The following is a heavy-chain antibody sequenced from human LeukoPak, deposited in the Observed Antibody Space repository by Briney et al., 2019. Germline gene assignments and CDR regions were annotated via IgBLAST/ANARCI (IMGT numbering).Heavy chain of an antibody. CDR3: ARAVAGAYFDY. J-gene: IGHJ4*02. D-gene: IGHD6-19*01. Sequence: GGSLRLSCAASGFAFSTYTMNWVRQAPGKGLEWISCINSASSDIYYADSVRGRFTISRDNAKNTLYLQVNSLRAEDTAVYFCARAVAGAYFDYWGQGTLVTVSS. CDR2: INSASSDI. CDR1: GFAFSTYT. V-gene: IGHV3-21*01.